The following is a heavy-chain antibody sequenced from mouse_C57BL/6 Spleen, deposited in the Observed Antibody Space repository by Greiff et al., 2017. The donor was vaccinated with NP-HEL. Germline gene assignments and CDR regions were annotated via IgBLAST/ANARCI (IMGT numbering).Heavy chain of an antibody. CDR1: GYTFTSYG. D-gene: IGHD2-4*01. CDR2: IYPRSGNT. Sequence: QVQLQQSGAELARPGASVKLSCKASGYTFTSYGISWVKQRTGQGLEWIGEIYPRSGNTYYNEKFKGKATLTADKSSSTAYMELRSLTSEDSAVYFCARGGTSYYDYDGVYFDYWGQGTTLTVSS. CDR3: ARGGTSYYDYDGVYFDY. J-gene: IGHJ2*01. V-gene: IGHV1-81*01.